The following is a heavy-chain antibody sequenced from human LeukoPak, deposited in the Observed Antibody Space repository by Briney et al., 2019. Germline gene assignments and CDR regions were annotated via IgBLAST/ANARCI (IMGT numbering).Heavy chain of an antibody. D-gene: IGHD6-13*01. Sequence: ASVKVSCKASGYTFTSYGINWVRQAPGKGLEWMGWISAYNGNTNYVQKVQGRVTMTTDTSTSTAYMELRSLRSDDTAVYYCAKAHYSVAAAGMSDDWGQGTLVTVSS. CDR1: GYTFTSYG. CDR3: AKAHYSVAAAGMSDD. J-gene: IGHJ4*02. CDR2: ISAYNGNT. V-gene: IGHV1-18*01.